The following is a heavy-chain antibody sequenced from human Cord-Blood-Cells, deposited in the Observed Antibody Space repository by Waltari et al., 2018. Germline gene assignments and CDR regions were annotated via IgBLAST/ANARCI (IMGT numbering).Heavy chain of an antibody. CDR3: AKDPGPGIAVAGTDY. Sequence: QVQLVESGGGVVQPGRSLRLSCAASGFTFSSYGMHWVRQAPGKGLEWVAVISYDGSNKYYADSVKGRFTISRDNSKNTLYLQMNSLRAEDTAVYYCAKDPGPGIAVAGTDYWGQGTLVTVSS. CDR2: ISYDGSNK. CDR1: GFTFSSYG. D-gene: IGHD6-19*01. V-gene: IGHV3-30*18. J-gene: IGHJ4*02.